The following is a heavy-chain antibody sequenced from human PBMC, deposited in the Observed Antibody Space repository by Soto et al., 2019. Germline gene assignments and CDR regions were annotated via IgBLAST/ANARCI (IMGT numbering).Heavy chain of an antibody. D-gene: IGHD4-17*01. V-gene: IGHV4-59*01. CDR1: GGSISSYY. CDR3: ARADYGDYVFRFDP. Sequence: SETLSLTCTVSGGSISSYYWSWIRQPPGKGLEWIGYIYYSGSTNYNPSLKSRVTISADTSKNQFSLKLSSVTAADTAVYYCARADYGDYVFRFDPWGQGTLVTVSS. J-gene: IGHJ5*02. CDR2: IYYSGST.